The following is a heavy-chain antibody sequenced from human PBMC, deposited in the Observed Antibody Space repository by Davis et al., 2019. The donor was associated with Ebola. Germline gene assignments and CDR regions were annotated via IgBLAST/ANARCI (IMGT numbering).Heavy chain of an antibody. CDR3: ARAQFPTTSDH. Sequence: ASVKVSCKASGYTFTNYGITWVRQAPGQGLEWMGWINPHNGNTNYAQNVQGRVTMTTDTTTSTAYMEVGSLKSDDTAVYYCARAQFPTTSDHWGQGTLVTVSS. V-gene: IGHV1-18*04. CDR1: GYTFTNYG. CDR2: INPHNGNT. J-gene: IGHJ4*02. D-gene: IGHD1-1*01.